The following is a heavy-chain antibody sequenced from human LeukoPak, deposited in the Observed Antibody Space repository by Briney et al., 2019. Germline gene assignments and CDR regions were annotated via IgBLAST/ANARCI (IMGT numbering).Heavy chain of an antibody. V-gene: IGHV3-30*04. CDR3: ASWQARTSSSWYNPFDY. D-gene: IGHD6-13*01. CDR1: GFTFSSYA. J-gene: IGHJ4*02. Sequence: PGGSLRLSCAASGFTFSSYAMHWVRQAPGKGLEWVAVISYDGSNKYYADSVKGRFTISRDNSKNTLYLQMNSLRAEDTAVYYCASWQARTSSSWYNPFDYWGQGTLVTVSS. CDR2: ISYDGSNK.